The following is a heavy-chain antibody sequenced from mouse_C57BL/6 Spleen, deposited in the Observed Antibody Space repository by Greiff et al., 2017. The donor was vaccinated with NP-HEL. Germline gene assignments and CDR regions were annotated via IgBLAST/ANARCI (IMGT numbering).Heavy chain of an antibody. CDR1: GYAFSSSW. Sequence: QVQLQQSGPELVKPGASVKISCKASGYAFSSSWMNWVKQRPGKGLEWIGRIYPGDGDTNYNGKFKGKATLTADKSSSTAYMQLSSLTSEDSAVYFCARSGYDYDEGYYFDYWGQGTTLTVSS. CDR2: IYPGDGDT. V-gene: IGHV1-82*01. D-gene: IGHD2-4*01. J-gene: IGHJ2*01. CDR3: ARSGYDYDEGYYFDY.